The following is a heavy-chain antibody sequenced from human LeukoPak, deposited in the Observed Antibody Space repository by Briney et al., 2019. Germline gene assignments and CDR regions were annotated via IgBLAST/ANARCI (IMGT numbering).Heavy chain of an antibody. V-gene: IGHV3-23*01. Sequence: GRSLTPACAAAGFTFISYGMSCVRQAPRKGLGCVSAISGSGGSTYYADSVKGRFTISRDNSQNTLYMQMNSVSADDKDVYYCAKDIPVVLEVEYFDMWGRGTLVTVS. CDR1: GFTFISYG. J-gene: IGHJ2*01. CDR3: AKDIPVVLEVEYFDM. D-gene: IGHD3-22*01. CDR2: ISGSGGST.